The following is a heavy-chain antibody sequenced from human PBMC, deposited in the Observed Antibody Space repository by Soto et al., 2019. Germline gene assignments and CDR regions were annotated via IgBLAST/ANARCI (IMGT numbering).Heavy chain of an antibody. CDR3: AKDLPPYYDFWSGYYSDYYYGMDV. D-gene: IGHD3-3*01. CDR2: ISGSGGST. CDR1: GFTFSSYA. V-gene: IGHV3-23*01. J-gene: IGHJ6*02. Sequence: GGSLRLSCAASGFTFSSYAMTWARQAPGKGLEWVSAISGSGGSTYYADPVKGRSTISRDDSKNRLYLQMSSLRAEDTAVYYCAKDLPPYYDFWSGYYSDYYYGMDVWGQGTTVTVSS.